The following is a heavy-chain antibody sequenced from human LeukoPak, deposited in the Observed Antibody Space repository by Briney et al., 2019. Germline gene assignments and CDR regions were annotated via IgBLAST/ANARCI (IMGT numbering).Heavy chain of an antibody. CDR3: ANGRRRYFDWLLYWTPYGMDV. J-gene: IGHJ6*02. Sequence: GGSLRLSCAVSGFTFSSSWMHWVRQAPGKGLVWVSHIKTDGSTTAYADSVKGRFTISRDNSKNTLYLQMNSLRAEDTAVYYCANGRRRYFDWLLYWTPYGMDVWGQGTTVTVSS. CDR2: IKTDGSTT. D-gene: IGHD3-9*01. V-gene: IGHV3-74*01. CDR1: GFTFSSSW.